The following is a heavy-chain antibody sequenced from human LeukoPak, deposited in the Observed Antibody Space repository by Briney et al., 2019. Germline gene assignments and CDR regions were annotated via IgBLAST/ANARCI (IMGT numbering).Heavy chain of an antibody. D-gene: IGHD3-16*02. Sequence: SESLSLTCAVFGGSFADFYWAYLRQPPGEGLGCIGEIHPGGTTNYNPSLTSRVTMSVDTSKNQFSPRLTSVTAADTAVYFCARYRYKTGELDYWGQGTLVTVSS. CDR2: IHPGGTT. V-gene: IGHV4-34*01. CDR3: ARYRYKTGELDY. J-gene: IGHJ4*02. CDR1: GGSFADFY.